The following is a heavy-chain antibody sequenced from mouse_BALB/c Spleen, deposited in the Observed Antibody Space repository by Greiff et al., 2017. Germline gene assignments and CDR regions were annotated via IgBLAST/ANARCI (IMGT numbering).Heavy chain of an antibody. CDR1: GFTFNTYA. CDR2: IRSKSNNYAT. J-gene: IGHJ3*01. V-gene: IGHV10-1*02. Sequence: DVKLVESGGGLVQPKGSLKLSCAASGFTFNTYAMNWVRQAPGKGLEWVARIRSKSNNYATYYADSVKDRFTISRDDSQSMLYLQMNNLKTEDTAMYYCVRPSTGTFAYWGQGTLVTVSA. D-gene: IGHD4-1*02. CDR3: VRPSTGTFAY.